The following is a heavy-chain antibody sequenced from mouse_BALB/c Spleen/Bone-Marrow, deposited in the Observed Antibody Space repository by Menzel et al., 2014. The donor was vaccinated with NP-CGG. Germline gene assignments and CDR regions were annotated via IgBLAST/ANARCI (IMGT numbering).Heavy chain of an antibody. CDR1: GFSLSSYG. CDR2: IWRGGST. J-gene: IGHJ4*01. D-gene: IGHD2-3*01. Sequence: VKLVESGPGLVQPSQSLSITCTVSGFSLSSYGVHWVRQSPGKGLEWLGVIWRGGSTDYNAAFMSRLSITKDNSKSQVFFKMNSLQADNTAIYYCAKNSYDIYYYAMDYWGQGTPVTVSS. CDR3: AKNSYDIYYYAMDY. V-gene: IGHV2-5*01.